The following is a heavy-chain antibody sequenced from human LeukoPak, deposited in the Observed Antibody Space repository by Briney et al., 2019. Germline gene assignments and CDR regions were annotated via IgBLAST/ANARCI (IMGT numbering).Heavy chain of an antibody. J-gene: IGHJ4*02. CDR3: AKDSAAADYGGNSAFDY. V-gene: IGHV3-23*01. CDR2: ISGSGGST. D-gene: IGHD4-23*01. CDR1: GFTFNNYA. Sequence: PGGSLRPSCAASGFTFNNYAMSWVRQAPGKGLECVSTISGSGGSTYYADSVKGRFTISRDNSKNTLYLQMNSLRAEDTAVYYCAKDSAAADYGGNSAFDYWGQGTLVTVSS.